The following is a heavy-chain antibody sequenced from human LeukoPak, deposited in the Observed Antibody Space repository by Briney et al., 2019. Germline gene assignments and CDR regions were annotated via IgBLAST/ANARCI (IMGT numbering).Heavy chain of an antibody. CDR2: IWYDGSNK. D-gene: IGHD3-22*01. Sequence: PGRSLRLSCAASGFTFSTYGMHWVRQAPGKGLEGVAVIWYDGSNKYYADSVKGRFTISRDNSKNTLYLQMNSLRAEDTAVYYCGRDLFMIVVPGQNVLDYWGQGTLVTVSS. CDR1: GFTFSTYG. CDR3: GRDLFMIVVPGQNVLDY. V-gene: IGHV3-33*01. J-gene: IGHJ4*02.